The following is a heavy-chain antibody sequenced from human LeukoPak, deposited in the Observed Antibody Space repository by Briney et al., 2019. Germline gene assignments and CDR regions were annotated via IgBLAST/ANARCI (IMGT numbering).Heavy chain of an antibody. CDR2: IYASGTT. CDR3: ARGLAAAYDYNWFDP. Sequence: SETLSLTCTVAGGSISSYYWSWIRQSAGKGLEWIGRIYASGTTRYNPSLNSRVTMSVDTSKNQFSLKLNSVTAADTAVYFCARGLAAAYDYNWFDPWGQGTLVTVSS. V-gene: IGHV4-4*07. CDR1: GGSISSYY. J-gene: IGHJ5*02. D-gene: IGHD5-12*01.